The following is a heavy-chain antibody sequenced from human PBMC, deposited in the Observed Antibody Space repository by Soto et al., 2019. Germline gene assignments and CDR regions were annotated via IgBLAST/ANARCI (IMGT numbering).Heavy chain of an antibody. D-gene: IGHD5-18*01. J-gene: IGHJ6*02. Sequence: SETLSLTCTVSGGSISSSSYYWGWIRQPPGKGLEWIGSIFYSGSTYYNPSLKSRVTISVDTSKNQFSLKLTSVTAADTAVYYCACIFSGGYSDGFYYYAMDVWGQGTTVTVSS. CDR2: IFYSGST. V-gene: IGHV4-39*01. CDR1: GGSISSSSYY. CDR3: ACIFSGGYSDGFYYYAMDV.